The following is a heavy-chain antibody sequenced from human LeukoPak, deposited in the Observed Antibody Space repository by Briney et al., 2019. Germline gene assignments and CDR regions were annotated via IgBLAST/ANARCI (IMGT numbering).Heavy chain of an antibody. CDR2: IYYSGST. V-gene: IGHV4-39*07. CDR3: AGLCSSTSCPFDY. D-gene: IGHD2-2*01. J-gene: IGHJ4*02. CDR1: GGSISSSSYY. Sequence: SETLSLTCIVSGGSISSSSYYWGWIRQPPGKGLEWIGSIYYSGSTYYNPSLKSRVTISVDTSKNQFSLKLSSVTAADTAVYYCAGLCSSTSCPFDYWGQGTLVTVSS.